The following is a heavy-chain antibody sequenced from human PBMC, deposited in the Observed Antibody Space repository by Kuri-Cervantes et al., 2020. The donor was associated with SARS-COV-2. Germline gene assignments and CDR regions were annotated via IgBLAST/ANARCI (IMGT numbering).Heavy chain of an antibody. CDR2: IYYSGST. Sequence: SETLSLTCTVSGGSISSYYWSWIRQPPGKGLEWIGSIYYSGSTYYNPSLKSRVTISVDTSKNQFSLKLSSVTAADTAVYYCASTMAARRDYWGQGTLVTVSS. D-gene: IGHD6-6*01. V-gene: IGHV4-59*04. J-gene: IGHJ4*02. CDR1: GGSISSYY. CDR3: ASTMAARRDY.